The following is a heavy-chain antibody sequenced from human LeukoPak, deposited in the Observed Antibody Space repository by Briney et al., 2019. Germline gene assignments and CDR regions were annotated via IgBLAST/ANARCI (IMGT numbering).Heavy chain of an antibody. CDR1: AFTFSVSG. CDR3: TRLLAEGC. CDR2: IRSKANNYAT. Sequence: GGSLKLSCAASAFTFSVSGMHWVRQASGKGLEWVGRIRSKANNYATAYAASVKGRFTISRGDSTNTAYLQMNSLKTEDTAVYYCTRLLAEGCWGQGTLVTVSS. J-gene: IGHJ4*02. V-gene: IGHV3-73*01.